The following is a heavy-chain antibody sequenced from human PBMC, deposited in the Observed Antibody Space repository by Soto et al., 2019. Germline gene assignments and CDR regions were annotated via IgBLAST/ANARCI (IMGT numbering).Heavy chain of an antibody. CDR3: ARGWSGYCSGGSCYAFDY. CDR1: GGPITSSSYY. Sequence: QLQLQESGPGLVKPSETLSLTCSVSGGPITSSSYYWGWIRQSPGKGLEWIGSIYYSGSTYYNPSLNSRVTISVDTSKSQFSLKLSSVTAADTAVYYCARGWSGYCSGGSCYAFDYWGQGTLVTVSS. CDR2: IYYSGST. D-gene: IGHD2-15*01. J-gene: IGHJ4*02. V-gene: IGHV4-39*01.